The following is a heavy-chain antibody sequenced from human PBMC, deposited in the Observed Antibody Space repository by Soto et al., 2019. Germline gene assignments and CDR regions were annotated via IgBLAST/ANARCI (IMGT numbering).Heavy chain of an antibody. Sequence: GGSLRLSCAASGFSLRDYYMTWIRQAPGKGLELLSYINPGGDVIKYADSVKGRFTISRDNAKNSLYLHMNNLRAEDTAVYYCTRNPRIAVFWGQGTLVTVSS. D-gene: IGHD2-21*01. CDR1: GFSLRDYY. CDR2: INPGGDVI. J-gene: IGHJ4*02. CDR3: TRNPRIAVF. V-gene: IGHV3-11*01.